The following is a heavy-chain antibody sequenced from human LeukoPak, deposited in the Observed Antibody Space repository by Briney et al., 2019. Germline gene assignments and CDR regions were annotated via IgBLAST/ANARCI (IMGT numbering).Heavy chain of an antibody. V-gene: IGHV3-21*01. Sequence: GGSLRLSCAASGFTFSSYSMNWVRQAPGKGLEWVSSISSSSSYIYYADSVKGRFTISRDNAKNSLYLQMNSLRAEDTAVYYCARARRGDCSSTSCYFSDLDAFDIWGQGTMVTVSS. CDR1: GFTFSSYS. J-gene: IGHJ3*02. CDR2: ISSSSSYI. CDR3: ARARRGDCSSTSCYFSDLDAFDI. D-gene: IGHD2-2*01.